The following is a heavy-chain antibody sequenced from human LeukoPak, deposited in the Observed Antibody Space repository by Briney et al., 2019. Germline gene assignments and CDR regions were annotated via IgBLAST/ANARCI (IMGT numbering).Heavy chain of an antibody. CDR3: ARGRDYYDSSGYYPPYYFDY. Sequence: SETLSLTCTVSGGSISGYYWSWIRQPPGKGLEWIGEINHSGSTNYNPSLKSRVTISVDTSKNQFSLKLSSVTAADTAVYYCARGRDYYDSSGYYPPYYFDYWGQGTLVTVSS. D-gene: IGHD3-22*01. V-gene: IGHV4-34*01. J-gene: IGHJ4*02. CDR2: INHSGST. CDR1: GGSISGYY.